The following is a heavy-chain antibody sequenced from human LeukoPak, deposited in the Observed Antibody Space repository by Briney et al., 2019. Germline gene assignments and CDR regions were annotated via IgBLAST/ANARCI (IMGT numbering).Heavy chain of an antibody. J-gene: IGHJ4*02. CDR2: IYSGGTT. V-gene: IGHV3-66*01. CDR1: GVTVGNNY. D-gene: IGHD6-6*01. Sequence: PGGSLRLSCAASGVTVGNNYMNWVRQAPGKGLEWVSLIYSGGTTHYADSVKGRFTISRDNSKNTLYLQMNSLSVDDTAVYYCARDPPAVAANTYGWGQGTLVTVSS. CDR3: ARDPPAVAANTYG.